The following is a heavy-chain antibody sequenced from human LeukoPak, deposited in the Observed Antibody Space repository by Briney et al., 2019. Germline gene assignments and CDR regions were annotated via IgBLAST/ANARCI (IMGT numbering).Heavy chain of an antibody. D-gene: IGHD1-1*01. J-gene: IGHJ4*02. CDR3: AREPGQLDY. CDR1: GDSISSGSYY. CDR2: IYTTGST. Sequence: SETLSLTCTVSGDSISSGSYYWSWIRQPAGRGLEWIGRIYTTGSTNYNPSLKSRVTISVDTSKNQFSLKLSSVTAADTDVYYCAREPGQLDYWGQGTLVTVSS. V-gene: IGHV4-61*02.